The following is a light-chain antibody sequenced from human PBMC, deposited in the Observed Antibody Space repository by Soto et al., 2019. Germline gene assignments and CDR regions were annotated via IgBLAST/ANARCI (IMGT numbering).Light chain of an antibody. Sequence: QSVLTQPASVSGSPGQSITISCTGTSSDVGSYNLVSWYQQHPGKAPQLMISEGGQRPSGASDRFSGSKSGNTASLTISGLQAEDEADYYCCSYADGSSYVFGTGTKLTVL. J-gene: IGLJ1*01. CDR1: SSDVGSYNL. CDR2: EGG. CDR3: CSYADGSSYV. V-gene: IGLV2-23*01.